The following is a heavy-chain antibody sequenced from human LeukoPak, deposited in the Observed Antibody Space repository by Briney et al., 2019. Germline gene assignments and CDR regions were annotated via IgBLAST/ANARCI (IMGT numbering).Heavy chain of an antibody. D-gene: IGHD6-19*01. J-gene: IGHJ5*02. CDR2: ISSSSSYI. V-gene: IGHV3-21*01. CDR3: ARDQWPAGGIAVASWFDP. Sequence: GGSLRLSCAASGFTFSSYSMNWVRQAPGKGLEWDSSISSSSSYIYHADSVKGRFTISRDNAKNSLYLQMNSLRAEDTAVYYCARDQWPAGGIAVASWFDPWGQGTLVTVSS. CDR1: GFTFSSYS.